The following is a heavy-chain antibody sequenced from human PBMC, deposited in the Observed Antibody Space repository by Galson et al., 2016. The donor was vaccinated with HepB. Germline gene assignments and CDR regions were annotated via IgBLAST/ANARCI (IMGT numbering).Heavy chain of an antibody. CDR1: GGSISIGGYY. Sequence: TLSLTCTVSGGSISIGGYYWSWIRQHPGKGLEWIGYIYHSGETDYNPSLKSRVAISVDTFKKQFSLKVTSLTAADTAGYFCARGGRKGLWGYYFDYWGQGTLVTVSS. CDR2: IYHSGET. V-gene: IGHV4-31*03. D-gene: IGHD5-18*01. CDR3: ARGGRKGLWGYYFDY. J-gene: IGHJ4*02.